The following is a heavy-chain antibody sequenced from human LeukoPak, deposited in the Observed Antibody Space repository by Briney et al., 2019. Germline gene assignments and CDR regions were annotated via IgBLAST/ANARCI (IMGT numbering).Heavy chain of an antibody. CDR2: IYYSGNT. CDR3: ARADYGDYGVDY. V-gene: IGHV4-39*07. J-gene: IGHJ4*02. Sequence: SETLSLTCIVSGGSISSTTYYWGWIRQPPGKRLEWIGSIYYSGNTYYNPSLKSRVTISIDTSKNQFSLNLNSVTAADTAVYYCARADYGDYGVDYWGQGTLVTVSS. D-gene: IGHD4-17*01. CDR1: GGSISSTTYY.